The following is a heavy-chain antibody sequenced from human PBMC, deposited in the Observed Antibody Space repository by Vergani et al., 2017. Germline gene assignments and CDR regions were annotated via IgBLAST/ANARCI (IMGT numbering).Heavy chain of an antibody. V-gene: IGHV3-30*02. J-gene: IGHJ1*01. CDR3: AKGGSYSSSWYWGEYFQN. D-gene: IGHD6-13*01. CDR2: IRYDGSNK. Sequence: QVQLVESGGGVVQPGGSLRLSCAASGFTFSSYGMHWVRQAPGKGLEWVAFIRYDGSNKYYADSVKGRFTISRDNSKNTLYLQMNSLRAEDTAVYYCAKGGSYSSSWYWGEYFQNWGQGTLVTVSS. CDR1: GFTFSSYG.